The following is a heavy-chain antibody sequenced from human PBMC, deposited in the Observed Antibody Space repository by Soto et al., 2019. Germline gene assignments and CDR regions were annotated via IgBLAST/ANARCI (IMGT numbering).Heavy chain of an antibody. D-gene: IGHD4-17*01. Sequence: SETLSLTCAVYGGSFSGYYWGWIRQPPGKGLEWIGEINHSGSTNYNPSLKSRVTISVDTSKNQFSLKLSSVTTADKAVYYCAVTTQLYYYYGLDVWGQGTTVTVSS. CDR1: GGSFSGYY. V-gene: IGHV4-34*01. J-gene: IGHJ6*02. CDR2: INHSGST. CDR3: AVTTQLYYYYGLDV.